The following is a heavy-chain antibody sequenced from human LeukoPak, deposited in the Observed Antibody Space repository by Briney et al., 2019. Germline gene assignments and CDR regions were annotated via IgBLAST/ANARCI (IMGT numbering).Heavy chain of an antibody. D-gene: IGHD4-23*01. CDR1: GYTFTSYD. V-gene: IGHV1-8*01. CDR2: MNPNSGNT. CDR3: ARDLGAYGGNSESY. Sequence: ASVKVSCKASGYTFTSYDINWVRQATGQGLEWMGWMNPNSGNTGYAQKLQGRVTMTTDTSTSTAYMELRSLRSDDTAVYYCARDLGAYGGNSESYWGQGTLVTVSS. J-gene: IGHJ4*02.